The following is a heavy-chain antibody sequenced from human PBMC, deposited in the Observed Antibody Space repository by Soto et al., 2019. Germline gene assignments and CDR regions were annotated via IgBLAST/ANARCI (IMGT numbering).Heavy chain of an antibody. CDR2: IYFTGTT. CDR3: ARVGMIGMSGSPGDS. J-gene: IGHJ4*02. Sequence: PSETLSLNCDVSGYAISSGFYWAWIRQPPGKRLEWIGNIYFTGTTSYNPSLKTRVTMSVDTSKNQFSLRLSSVTAADTAVFYCARVGMIGMSGSPGDSWGQGTQVTVSS. D-gene: IGHD3-10*01. CDR1: GYAISSGFY. V-gene: IGHV4-38-2*01.